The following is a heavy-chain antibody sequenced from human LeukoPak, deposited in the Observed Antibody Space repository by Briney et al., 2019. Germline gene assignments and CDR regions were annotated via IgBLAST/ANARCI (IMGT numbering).Heavy chain of an antibody. CDR2: INPNSGNT. J-gene: IGHJ5*02. CDR3: ARSLGTYWGKDFLNWFDP. D-gene: IGHD3-16*01. CDR1: EYTFTNYD. Sequence: ASVQVSCKASEYTFTNYDIYWARQATGQGLEWMGWINPNSGNTGYTQKFQGRVTMTRNTSLSTAYMELTSLKSEDTAVYYCARSLGTYWGKDFLNWFDPWGQGTLVTVSS. V-gene: IGHV1-8*01.